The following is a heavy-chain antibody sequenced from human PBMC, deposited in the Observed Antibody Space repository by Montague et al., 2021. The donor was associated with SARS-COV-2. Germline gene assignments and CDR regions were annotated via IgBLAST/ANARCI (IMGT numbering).Heavy chain of an antibody. CDR1: GFTFSSYG. V-gene: IGHV3-33*01. CDR2: IWYDGGKN. CDR3: ARDSSSGSDWYYYYGMDV. D-gene: IGHD6-13*01. Sequence: SLRPSCAASGFTFSSYGMHWVRQAPGKGLEWVAIIWYDGGKNYYADSVKGRLTISRDNSKNTLYLQMNTLRAEDTAVYYCARDSSSGSDWYYYYGMDVWGQGTTVTVSS. J-gene: IGHJ6*02.